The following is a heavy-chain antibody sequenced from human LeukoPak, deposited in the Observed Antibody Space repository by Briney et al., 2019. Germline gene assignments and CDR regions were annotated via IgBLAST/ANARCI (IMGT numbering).Heavy chain of an antibody. J-gene: IGHJ4*02. CDR1: GGSFSSYY. CDR2: IYTSGST. D-gene: IGHD3-10*01. Sequence: PSETLSLTCAVFGGSFSSYYWSWIRQPAGKGLEWIGRIYTSGSTNYNPSLKSRVTMSVDTSKNQFSLKLSSVTAADTAVYYCARITMVRGVTTPWYYFDYWGQGTLVTVSS. CDR3: ARITMVRGVTTPWYYFDY. V-gene: IGHV4-4*07.